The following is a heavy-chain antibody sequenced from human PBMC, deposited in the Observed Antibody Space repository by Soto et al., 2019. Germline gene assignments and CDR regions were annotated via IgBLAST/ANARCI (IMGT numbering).Heavy chain of an antibody. Sequence: GGSLRLSCAASGFTFSSYAMSWVRQAPGKGLEWVSAISGSGGSTYYADSVKGRFTISRDNSKNTLYLQMNSLRAEDTAVYYCAKSQRVEYSSSSGLDYWGQGTLVTVSS. CDR3: AKSQRVEYSSSSGLDY. CDR1: GFTFSSYA. V-gene: IGHV3-23*01. J-gene: IGHJ4*02. D-gene: IGHD6-6*01. CDR2: ISGSGGST.